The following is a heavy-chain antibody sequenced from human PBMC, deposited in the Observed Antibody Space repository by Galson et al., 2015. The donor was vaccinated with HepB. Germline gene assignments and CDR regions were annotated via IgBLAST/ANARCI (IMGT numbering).Heavy chain of an antibody. Sequence: SLRLSCAASGLTFSSYAMHWVRQAPGKGLEWVAVISYDGSNKYYADSVKGRFTISRDNSKNTLYLQMNSLRAEDTAVYYCARDPPDHSSSWWTYYYYYYGMDVWGQGTTVTVSS. V-gene: IGHV3-30*04. J-gene: IGHJ6*02. D-gene: IGHD6-13*01. CDR3: ARDPPDHSSSWWTYYYYYYGMDV. CDR2: ISYDGSNK. CDR1: GLTFSSYA.